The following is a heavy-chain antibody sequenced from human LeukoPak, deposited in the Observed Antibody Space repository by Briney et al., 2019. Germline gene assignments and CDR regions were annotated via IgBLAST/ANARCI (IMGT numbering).Heavy chain of an antibody. D-gene: IGHD3-10*01. CDR1: GGSFSGYY. CDR2: INHSGST. V-gene: IGHV4-34*01. J-gene: IGHJ4*02. Sequence: SETLSLTCAVSGGSFSGYYWSWIRQPPGKGLEWIGEINHSGSTNYNPSLKSRVTISVDTSKNQFSLKLSSVTAADTAVYYCARATYYYGSGSYYPPTRYFDYWGQGTLVTVSS. CDR3: ARATYYYGSGSYYPPTRYFDY.